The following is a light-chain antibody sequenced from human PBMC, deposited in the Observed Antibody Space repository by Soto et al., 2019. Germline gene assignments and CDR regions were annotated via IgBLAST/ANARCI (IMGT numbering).Light chain of an antibody. CDR3: CSYAGSTTFV. J-gene: IGLJ7*01. CDR2: DGS. Sequence: QSALTQPASVSGSPGQSITISCTGTYSDVGSYDLVSWYQHHPGKAPQLMIYDGSKRPSRVSNRFSGSKSGNTASLTISGLQAEDEADYYCCSYAGSTTFVFGGGTQLTVL. V-gene: IGLV2-23*01. CDR1: YSDVGSYDL.